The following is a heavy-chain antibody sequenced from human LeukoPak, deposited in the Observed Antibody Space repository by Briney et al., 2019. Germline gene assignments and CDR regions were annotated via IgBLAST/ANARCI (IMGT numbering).Heavy chain of an antibody. Sequence: ASVKVSCKASGYTFTGYYMHWVQQAPGQGLEWMGWINPNSGGTNYAQEFQGRVTMTRDTSISTAYMELSSLRSDDTAVYYCARDGSSWLKNWFDPWGQGTLVTVSS. D-gene: IGHD6-13*01. J-gene: IGHJ5*02. CDR1: GYTFTGYY. V-gene: IGHV1-2*02. CDR3: ARDGSSWLKNWFDP. CDR2: INPNSGGT.